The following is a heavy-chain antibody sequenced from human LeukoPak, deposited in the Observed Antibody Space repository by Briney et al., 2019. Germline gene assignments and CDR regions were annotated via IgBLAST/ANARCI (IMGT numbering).Heavy chain of an antibody. CDR2: TRNKANSYTT. D-gene: IGHD3-22*01. Sequence: GGSLRLSCAASGFTFSDHYMDWVRQAPGKGLEWVGRTRNKANSYTTEYAASVKGRFTISRDDSKNSLYLQMNSLKTEDTAVYYCARATYYYDSSGYSYYFDYWGQGTLVTVSS. CDR3: ARATYYYDSSGYSYYFDY. V-gene: IGHV3-72*01. CDR1: GFTFSDHY. J-gene: IGHJ4*02.